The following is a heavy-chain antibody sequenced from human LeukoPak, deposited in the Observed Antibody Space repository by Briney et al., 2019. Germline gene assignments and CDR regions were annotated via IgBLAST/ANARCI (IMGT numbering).Heavy chain of an antibody. D-gene: IGHD6-19*01. CDR1: GYTFTGYY. CDR2: INPNSGGT. CDR3: ARAVAGTPNYYYYRDV. V-gene: IGHV1-2*06. Sequence: GASVKVSCKASGYTFTGYYMHWVRQAPGQGLEWMGRINPNSGGTKYAQKFQGRVTMTMDRPISTAYMELSRLRSDDRAVYYCARAVAGTPNYYYYRDVWGKGTTVTVSS. J-gene: IGHJ6*03.